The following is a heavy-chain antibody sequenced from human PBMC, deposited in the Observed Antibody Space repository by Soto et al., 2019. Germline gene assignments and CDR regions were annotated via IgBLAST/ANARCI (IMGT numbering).Heavy chain of an antibody. D-gene: IGHD6-13*01. J-gene: IGHJ4*02. Sequence: ASVKVSCKASGYTFTSYGISWVRQAPGQGLEWMGWISAYNGNTNYAQKLQGRVTMTTDTSTSTAYMELRSLRSDDTAVYYCARDEVRYSSSWLFCYWGQGTLVTVSS. V-gene: IGHV1-18*01. CDR2: ISAYNGNT. CDR1: GYTFTSYG. CDR3: ARDEVRYSSSWLFCY.